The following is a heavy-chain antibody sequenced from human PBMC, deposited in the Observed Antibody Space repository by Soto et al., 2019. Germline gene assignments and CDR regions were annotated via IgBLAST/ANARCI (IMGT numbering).Heavy chain of an antibody. Sequence: GESLKISCNASGYRFDNYWIGLVLQMPGKGLELMWIIYPDDSDTRYSPAFQGQVTISADKSITTAYLQWSSLKASDTAMYYCARFPSGRDPNWFDPWGQGTLVTVSS. D-gene: IGHD1-26*01. CDR1: GYRFDNYW. CDR2: IYPDDSDT. J-gene: IGHJ5*02. V-gene: IGHV5-51*01. CDR3: ARFPSGRDPNWFDP.